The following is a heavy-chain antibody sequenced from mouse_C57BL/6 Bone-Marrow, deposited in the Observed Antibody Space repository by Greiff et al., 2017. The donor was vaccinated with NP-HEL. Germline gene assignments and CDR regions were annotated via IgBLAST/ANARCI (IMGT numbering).Heavy chain of an antibody. Sequence: QVQLQQSGAELARPGASVKLSCKASGYTFTSYGISWVKQRTGQGLEWIGEIYPRSGNTYYNEKFKGKATLTADKSSSTAYMELRSLTSEDSAVYFCARKGGSAVYDFDYWGKGTTLTVST. J-gene: IGHJ2*01. V-gene: IGHV1-81*01. D-gene: IGHD6-1*01. CDR3: ARKGGSAVYDFDY. CDR2: IYPRSGNT. CDR1: GYTFTSYG.